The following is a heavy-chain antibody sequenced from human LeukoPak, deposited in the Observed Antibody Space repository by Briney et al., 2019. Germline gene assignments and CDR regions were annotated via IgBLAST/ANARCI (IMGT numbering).Heavy chain of an antibody. CDR1: GFSLRTRGMW. V-gene: IGHV2-70*17. CDR2: IDWDDDK. CDR3: ARTFRYTVSSAGNYYTMDV. Sequence: SGPALVHDPQTLTLTCTFSGFSLRTRGMWVSWIRQTSGKALEWLTRIDWDDDKFYSTSLKTRLSIFNDTSKNQVLLAMTNMDPVDTATYYCARTFRYTVSSAGNYYTMDVWGQGTTVTVSS. J-gene: IGHJ6*02. D-gene: IGHD5/OR15-5a*01.